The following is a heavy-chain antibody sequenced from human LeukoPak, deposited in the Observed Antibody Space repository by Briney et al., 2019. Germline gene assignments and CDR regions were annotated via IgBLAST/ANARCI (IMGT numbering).Heavy chain of an antibody. J-gene: IGHJ6*04. CDR1: GFTFSSYG. Sequence: GGSLRLSCAASGFTFSSYGMHWVRQAPGKGLEWVAVISYDGSNKYYADSVKGRFTISRDSSKNTLYLQMNSLRAEDTAVYYCAKEDRTSAPGYYYGMDVWGKGTTVTVSS. V-gene: IGHV3-30*18. CDR3: AKEDRTSAPGYYYGMDV. CDR2: ISYDGSNK. D-gene: IGHD2-15*01.